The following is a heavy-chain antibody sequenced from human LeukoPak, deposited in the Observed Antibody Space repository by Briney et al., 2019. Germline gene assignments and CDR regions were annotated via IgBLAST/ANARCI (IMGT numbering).Heavy chain of an antibody. CDR3: ARELGRGDGYMDV. V-gene: IGHV4-30-4*02. Sequence: SETLSLTCTVSGGAISSGDYFWSWIRQPPGKALEWIAYTYHRGSPFYKSSLKSRVTTSVDTSKNQFSLKLSSVTAADTAVYYCARELGRGDGYMDVWGKGTTVTVSS. CDR1: GGAISSGDYF. D-gene: IGHD3-3*01. J-gene: IGHJ6*03. CDR2: TYHRGSP.